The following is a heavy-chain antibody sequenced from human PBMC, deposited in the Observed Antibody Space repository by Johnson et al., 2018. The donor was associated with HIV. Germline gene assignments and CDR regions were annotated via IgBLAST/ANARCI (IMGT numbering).Heavy chain of an antibody. CDR1: GFTFSSYA. V-gene: IGHV3-NL1*01. D-gene: IGHD4-11*01. Sequence: QVQLVESGGGVVQPGRSLRLSCAASGFTFSSYAMHWVRQAPGKGLEWVARIYSDGSDTAYADSVKGRFTISRDTSKNTLYMQMNSLRAEDTAVYYCAKDQNSHRAFDIWGQGTMVTVSS. CDR3: AKDQNSHRAFDI. CDR2: IYSDGSDT. J-gene: IGHJ3*02.